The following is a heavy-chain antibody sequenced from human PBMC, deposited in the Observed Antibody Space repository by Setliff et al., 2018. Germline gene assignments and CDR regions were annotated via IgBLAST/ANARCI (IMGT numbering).Heavy chain of an antibody. CDR2: LSDSGST. Sequence: SEALSLTCTVSGYSISSGYYWGWVRQPPGKGLEWLGTLSDSGSTYYNPSFKGRVTISEHSSQTQFFLELSSVTAADTAVYYCARHRGYSSPSLEYYYYGLNVWGQGTTVTVSS. CDR3: ARHRGYSSPSLEYYYYGLNV. CDR1: GYSISSGYY. J-gene: IGHJ6*02. V-gene: IGHV4-38-2*02. D-gene: IGHD3-22*01.